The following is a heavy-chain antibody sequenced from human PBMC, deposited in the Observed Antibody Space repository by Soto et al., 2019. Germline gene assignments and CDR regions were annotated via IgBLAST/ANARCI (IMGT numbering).Heavy chain of an antibody. V-gene: IGHV3-33*01. J-gene: IGHJ6*02. Sequence: PGGSLRLSCAASGFTFSSYGMHWVRQAPGKGLEWVAVIWYDGSNKYYADSVKGRFTISRDNSKNTLYLQMNSLRAEDTAVYYCARDRGLLWFGETPGSMDVWGQGTTVTVSS. CDR1: GFTFSSYG. D-gene: IGHD3-10*01. CDR3: ARDRGLLWFGETPGSMDV. CDR2: IWYDGSNK.